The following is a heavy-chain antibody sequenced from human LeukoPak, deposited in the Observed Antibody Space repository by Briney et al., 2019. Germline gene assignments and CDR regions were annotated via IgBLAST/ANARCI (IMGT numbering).Heavy chain of an antibody. D-gene: IGHD6-13*01. CDR1: GFSFHDYA. J-gene: IGHJ6*03. Sequence: HPGGSLRLSCEASGFSFHDYAMHWVRRAPGKGPEWVSGISWNSGSIGYADSVEGRFTISRDNAKNSLYLQMDSLRAEDTAVYYCAKDATAVVGTVYMDVWGKGTTVTISS. V-gene: IGHV3-9*01. CDR3: AKDATAVVGTVYMDV. CDR2: ISWNSGSI.